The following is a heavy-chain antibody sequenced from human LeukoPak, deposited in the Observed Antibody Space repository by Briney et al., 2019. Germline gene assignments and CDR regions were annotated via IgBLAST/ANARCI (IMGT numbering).Heavy chain of an antibody. CDR2: ISSSGSTI. V-gene: IGHV3-48*04. CDR1: GFTFGSYS. J-gene: IGHJ3*02. D-gene: IGHD2-15*01. Sequence: PGGSLRLSCAASGFTFGSYSMNWVRQAPGKGLEWVSYISSSGSTIYYADSVKGRFTISRDNAKNSLYLQMNSLRAEDTAVYYCARDCGGGSCYGPYDAFDIWGQGTMVTVSS. CDR3: ARDCGGGSCYGPYDAFDI.